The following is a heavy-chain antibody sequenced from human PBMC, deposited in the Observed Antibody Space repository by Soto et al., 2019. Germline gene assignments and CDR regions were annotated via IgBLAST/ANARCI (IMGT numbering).Heavy chain of an antibody. V-gene: IGHV4-31*03. J-gene: IGHJ4*02. CDR3: AREGGIVGATAADY. CDR2: IYYSGST. CDR1: GGSISSGGYY. Sequence: QVQLQESGPGLVKPSQTPSLTCTVSGGSISSGGYYWSWIRQHPGKGLEWIGYIYYSGSTYYNPPLKSRVTISVDTSKNQFSLKLSSVTAADTAVYYCAREGGIVGATAADYWGQGTLVTVSS. D-gene: IGHD1-26*01.